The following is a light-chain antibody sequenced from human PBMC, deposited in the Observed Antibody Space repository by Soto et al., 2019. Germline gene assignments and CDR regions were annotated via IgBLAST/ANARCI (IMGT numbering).Light chain of an antibody. CDR2: GSS. V-gene: IGKV3-20*01. CDR1: QSVTNKY. J-gene: IGKJ2*01. CDR3: QQDGISPPYT. Sequence: EVVLTQSPGTLSLSPGERATLSCRASQSVTNKYLAWYQQKPGQAPRLLIFGSSDMATGMPDRFSSSGSGRDFTRTIGRLEPQYILVCYCQQDGISPPYTVGQGIKLEIK.